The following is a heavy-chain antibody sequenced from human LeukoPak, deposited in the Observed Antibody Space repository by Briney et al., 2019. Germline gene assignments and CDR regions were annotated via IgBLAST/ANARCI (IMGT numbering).Heavy chain of an antibody. CDR3: ARARESPYDFWSGYYGNYYMDV. Sequence: ASVKVSCKASGYTFTSYDINWVRQATGQGLEWMGWMNPNSGNTGYAQKFQGRVTFTRNTSISTAYMDLSSLRSEDTAVYYCARARESPYDFWSGYYGNYYMDVWGKGTTVTVSS. D-gene: IGHD3-3*01. CDR2: MNPNSGNT. CDR1: GYTFTSYD. V-gene: IGHV1-8*03. J-gene: IGHJ6*03.